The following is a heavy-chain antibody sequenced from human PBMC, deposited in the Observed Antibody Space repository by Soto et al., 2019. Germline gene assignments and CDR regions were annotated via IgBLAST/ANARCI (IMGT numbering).Heavy chain of an antibody. CDR2: ISYDGSNT. CDR1: GFTFNSYG. V-gene: IGHV3-30*18. D-gene: IGHD3-22*01. J-gene: IGHJ4*02. Sequence: QVQLVESVGGVVQPGRSLRLSCAASGFTFNSYGMHWVRQAPGKGLEWVARISYDGSNTNYVESVKGQFTISRDNSKNTVYLQMNSLRAEDTAVYYCAKDTYYHDSSGYYIFDYWGQGTLVTVSS. CDR3: AKDTYYHDSSGYYIFDY.